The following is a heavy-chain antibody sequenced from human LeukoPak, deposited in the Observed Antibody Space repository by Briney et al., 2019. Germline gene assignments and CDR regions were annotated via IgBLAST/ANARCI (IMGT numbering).Heavy chain of an antibody. V-gene: IGHV4-59*01. CDR2: IYYSGST. CDR1: GGSISSYY. CDR3: ARDSATISYAFDI. J-gene: IGHJ3*02. Sequence: SETLSLTCTVSGGSISSYYWSWIRQTPGKGLEWIGYIYYSGSTNYNPSLKSRVTISVDTSKNQFSLKLSSVTAADTAVYYCARDSATISYAFDIWGQGTMVTVSS. D-gene: IGHD5-24*01.